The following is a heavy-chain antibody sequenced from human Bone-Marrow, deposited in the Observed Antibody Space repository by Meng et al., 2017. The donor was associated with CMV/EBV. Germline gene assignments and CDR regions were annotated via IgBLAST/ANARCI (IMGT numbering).Heavy chain of an antibody. J-gene: IGHJ4*02. Sequence: GESLKISCAASGFTFSSYVMTWVRQAPGKGLEWVSGISVSGVSTYYADSVKGRLTISRDNSKNTLYLQMNSLRAEDTAVYYCAKPPLVIYSGRQLGGPGTLVTVSS. CDR2: ISVSGVST. V-gene: IGHV3-23*01. D-gene: IGHD1-26*01. CDR1: GFTFSSYV. CDR3: AKPPLVIYSGRQL.